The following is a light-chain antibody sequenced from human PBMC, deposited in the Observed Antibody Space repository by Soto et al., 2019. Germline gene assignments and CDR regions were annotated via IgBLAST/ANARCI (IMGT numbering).Light chain of an antibody. CDR3: FSYAGSNTLEV. CDR2: DVS. CDR1: SSDVGGYNY. J-gene: IGLJ3*02. Sequence: QSVLTQPRSVSGSPGQSVTISCTGTSSDVGGYNYVSWYQQHPGKAPKVIIYDVSKWPSGVPDRFSGSKSGNTASLTISGLQAEDEADYYCFSYAGSNTLEVFGGGTKLTVL. V-gene: IGLV2-11*01.